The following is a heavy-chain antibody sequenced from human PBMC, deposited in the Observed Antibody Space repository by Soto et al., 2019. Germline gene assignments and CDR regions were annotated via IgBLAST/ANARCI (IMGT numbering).Heavy chain of an antibody. CDR1: GGTINSGDYF. V-gene: IGHV4-30-4*08. Sequence: TMSLTYIVSGGTINSGDYFLSWIRQPPGKGLEWIGSIFYTGSTYYSPSLKSRASMSMDTSKNPFSLRLRSLTAADTAVYFCDRVKATLYRDYYFDYWGQGTLVTVYS. CDR3: DRVKATLYRDYYFDY. CDR2: IFYTGST. J-gene: IGHJ4*02. D-gene: IGHD2-15*01.